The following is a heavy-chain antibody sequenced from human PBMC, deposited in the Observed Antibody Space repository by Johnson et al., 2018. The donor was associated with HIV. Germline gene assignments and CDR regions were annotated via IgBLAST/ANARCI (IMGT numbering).Heavy chain of an antibody. Sequence: QMMLVESGGGVVQPGRPLRLSCAASGFTFSSYAMHWVRQAPGKGLEWVAVISYDGSNKYYADSVKGRFTISRDNSKNTLYLQMNSLRAEDTALYYCARENLGAFDIWGQGTMVTVSS. CDR1: GFTFSSYA. CDR2: ISYDGSNK. D-gene: IGHD1-14*01. J-gene: IGHJ3*02. CDR3: ARENLGAFDI. V-gene: IGHV3-30*04.